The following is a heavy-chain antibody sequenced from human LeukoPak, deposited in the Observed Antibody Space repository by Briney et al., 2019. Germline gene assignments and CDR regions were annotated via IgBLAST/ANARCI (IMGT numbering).Heavy chain of an antibody. D-gene: IGHD1-7*01. J-gene: IGHJ4*02. Sequence: ASVKVSCKASGYTFTSYYVHWVRQAPGQGLEWMGVIKPSDGFTSYAQKFQARLTVTRDMSTSTVYMELNSLRSEDTAVYFCGREIEGTTDYWGQGTLVTVSS. CDR3: GREIEGTTDY. CDR2: IKPSDGFT. CDR1: GYTFTSYY. V-gene: IGHV1-46*01.